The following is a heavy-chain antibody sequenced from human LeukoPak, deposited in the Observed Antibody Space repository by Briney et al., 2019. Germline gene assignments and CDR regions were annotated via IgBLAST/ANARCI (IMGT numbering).Heavy chain of an antibody. D-gene: IGHD6-13*01. J-gene: IGHJ4*02. CDR3: ARNRGWQQSDY. CDR2: IKEDGGAK. V-gene: IGHV3-7*04. Sequence: PGGSLRLSCAASGFTFSGYWMNWVRQAPGKGLEWVANIKEDGGAKNYVDSVKGRFTISRDNAKDSVYLQMNSLRVEDTALYYCARNRGWQQSDYWGRGTLVTVSS. CDR1: GFTFSGYW.